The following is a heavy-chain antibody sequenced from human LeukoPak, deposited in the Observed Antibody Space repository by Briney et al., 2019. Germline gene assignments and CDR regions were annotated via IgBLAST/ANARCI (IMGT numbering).Heavy chain of an antibody. V-gene: IGHV4-38-2*02. J-gene: IGHJ3*02. D-gene: IGHD2-21*02. CDR1: GYSMSSGYY. CDR2: IFHSGNS. Sequence: PSETLSLTCTVSGYSMSSGYYWGWIRQPPGKGLQWIGSIFHSGNSYYNPSLKSRVTISVDTSKNQFSLKLSSVTAADTAVYYCARVKGHIVVVTAQNAFDIWGQGTMVTVSS. CDR3: ARVKGHIVVVTAQNAFDI.